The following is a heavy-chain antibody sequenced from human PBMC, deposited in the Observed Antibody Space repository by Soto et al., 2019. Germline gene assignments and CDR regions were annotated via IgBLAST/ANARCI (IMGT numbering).Heavy chain of an antibody. Sequence: PGGSLRLSCAASGFTFSSYAMHWVRQAPGKGLEWVAVISYDGSNKYYADSVKGRFTISRDNSKNTLYLQMNSLRAEDTAVYYCARSLKRFLEWLSDPYYYYYGMDVWGQGTTVTVSS. CDR3: ARSLKRFLEWLSDPYYYYYGMDV. CDR1: GFTFSSYA. D-gene: IGHD3-3*01. J-gene: IGHJ6*02. CDR2: ISYDGSNK. V-gene: IGHV3-30-3*01.